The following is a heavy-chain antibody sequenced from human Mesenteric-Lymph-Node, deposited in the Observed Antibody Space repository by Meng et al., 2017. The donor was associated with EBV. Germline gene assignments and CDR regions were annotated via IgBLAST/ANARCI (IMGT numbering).Heavy chain of an antibody. Sequence: VQRVEAGGGLIQPWRSLGRSCAACGFTVSCNYMNWVRQAPGKGLEWVSVIYSGGSTYYADSVKGRFTISRDNSENTLYLQMNSLKAEDTAVYYCTRSYSSSSFDSWGQGTLVTVSS. CDR1: GFTVSCNY. D-gene: IGHD6-13*01. J-gene: IGHJ4*02. V-gene: IGHV3-53*01. CDR2: IYSGGST. CDR3: TRSYSSSSFDS.